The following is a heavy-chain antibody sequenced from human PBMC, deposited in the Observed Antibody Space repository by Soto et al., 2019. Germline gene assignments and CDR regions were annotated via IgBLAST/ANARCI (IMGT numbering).Heavy chain of an antibody. CDR3: ARTGFCSGDACYPNWFDP. Sequence: SATLSLTCTVSGGSVSSGSYYWSWIRQPPGKGLEWIGYIYYTGSTSYNPSLKSRVTMSVDTSKNQFSLKLSSVTAADTAVYYCARTGFCSGDACYPNWFDPWGQGTLVTVSS. CDR1: GGSVSSGSYY. D-gene: IGHD2-15*01. J-gene: IGHJ5*02. V-gene: IGHV4-61*01. CDR2: IYYTGST.